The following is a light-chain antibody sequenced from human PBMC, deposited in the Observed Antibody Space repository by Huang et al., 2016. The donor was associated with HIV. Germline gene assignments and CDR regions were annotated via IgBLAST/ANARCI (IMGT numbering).Light chain of an antibody. CDR3: MQYIDLRT. CDR1: QSLLLVDGKTY. J-gene: IGKJ2*02. V-gene: IGKV2-29*02. CDR2: EVS. Sequence: IVMTQTPLSLSVTPGQPATIDCKFNQSLLLVDGKTYLYWYLERACQSPHLLIYEVSSRFSGVPDRFSGSGSGTDFTLKISRVEAEDVGIYYCMQYIDLRTFGQGTKLEIK.